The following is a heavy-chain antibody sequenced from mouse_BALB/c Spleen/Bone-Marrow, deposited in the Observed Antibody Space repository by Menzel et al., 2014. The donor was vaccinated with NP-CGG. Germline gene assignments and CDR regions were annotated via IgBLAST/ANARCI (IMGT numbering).Heavy chain of an antibody. CDR2: IGPANGNT. CDR3: ARWEYHAMDY. Sequence: VQLQQSGAELVKPGASVKLSCTASGFNIKDTYMHWVKQRPEQGLEWIGRIGPANGNTKYDPKFQGKATITADTSSNTAYLQLSSLTSEDTAVYYCARWEYHAMDYWGQGTSVTVSS. D-gene: IGHD4-1*01. V-gene: IGHV14-3*02. J-gene: IGHJ4*01. CDR1: GFNIKDTY.